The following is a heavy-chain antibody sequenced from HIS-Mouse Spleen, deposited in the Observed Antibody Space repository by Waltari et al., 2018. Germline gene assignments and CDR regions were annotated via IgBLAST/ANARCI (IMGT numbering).Heavy chain of an antibody. CDR2: INHSGST. CDR3: ATARSSGWYYFDY. Sequence: QVQLQQWGAGLLKPSETLSLTCAAHGGSFSGYYCSWIRQPPGKGLEWIGEINHSGSTNYNPSLKSRVTISVDTSKNQFSLKLSSVTAADTAVYYCATARSSGWYYFDYWGQGTLVTVSS. V-gene: IGHV4-34*01. J-gene: IGHJ4*02. CDR1: GGSFSGYY. D-gene: IGHD6-19*01.